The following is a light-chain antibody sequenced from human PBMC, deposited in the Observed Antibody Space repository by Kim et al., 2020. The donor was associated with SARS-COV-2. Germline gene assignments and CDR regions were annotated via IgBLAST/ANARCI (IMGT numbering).Light chain of an antibody. CDR1: QSVRSNF. V-gene: IGKV3-20*01. CDR3: QQYGTSPLT. Sequence: IVLTQSPGTLSLSPGEIATLSCRATQSVRSNFLAWYRQKPGQAPRLLIYDASTRATGIPDRFSGSGSGTDFTLVISRLEPEDFAVYYCQQYGTSPLTFGGGTKVDIK. CDR2: DAS. J-gene: IGKJ4*01.